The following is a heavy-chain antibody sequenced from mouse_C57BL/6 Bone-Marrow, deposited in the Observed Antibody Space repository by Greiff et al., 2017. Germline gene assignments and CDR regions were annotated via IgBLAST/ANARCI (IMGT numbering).Heavy chain of an antibody. CDR3: ARLEFAGSSGDWYFDV. J-gene: IGHJ1*03. CDR2: IYPRDGST. V-gene: IGHV1-85*01. D-gene: IGHD1-1*01. CDR1: GYTFTSYD. Sequence: QVQLKESGPELVKPGASVKLSCKASGYTFTSYDINWVKQRPGPGLEWIGWIYPRDGSTKYNEKFKGKATLTVDTSSSTAYMELHSLTSEDSAVYFCARLEFAGSSGDWYFDVWGTGTTVTVSS.